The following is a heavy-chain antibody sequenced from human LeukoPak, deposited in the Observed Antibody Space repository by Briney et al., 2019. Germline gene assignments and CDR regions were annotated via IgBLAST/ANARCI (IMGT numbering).Heavy chain of an antibody. J-gene: IGHJ6*03. CDR1: GYTFTSYY. CDR2: INPSGGST. CDR3: ARDGPSITIFGVVRSYYYMDV. D-gene: IGHD3-3*01. Sequence: ASVKVSCKASGYTFTSYYMHWVRQAPGQGLEWMGIINPSGGSTSYAQKFQGGVTMTRDMSTSTVYMELSSLRSEDTAVYYCARDGPSITIFGVVRSYYYMDVWGKGTTVTVSS. V-gene: IGHV1-46*01.